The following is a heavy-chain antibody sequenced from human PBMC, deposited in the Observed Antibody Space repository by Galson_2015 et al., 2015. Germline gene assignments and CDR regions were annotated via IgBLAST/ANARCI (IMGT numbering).Heavy chain of an antibody. D-gene: IGHD3-16*02. CDR1: GFTFSSYW. J-gene: IGHJ4*02. CDR3: ARERQADGLSDY. CDR2: ISSDGSDT. Sequence: SLRLSCAVSGFTFSSYWMHWVRQAPGKGLVWVSRISSDGSDTAYADSVKGRFTISRDNAKNTLFLQMNGLRAEDTAVYYCARERQADGLSDYWGQGTLVTVSS. V-gene: IGHV3-74*01.